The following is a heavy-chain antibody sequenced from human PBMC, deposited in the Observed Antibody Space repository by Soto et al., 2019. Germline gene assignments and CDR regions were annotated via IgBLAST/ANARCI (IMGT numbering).Heavy chain of an antibody. CDR2: MSGSGDSI. CDR1: GFTFSNYA. V-gene: IGHV3-23*01. Sequence: DVQVLESGGDLVQPGASLRLSCAASGFTFSNYAMTWVRQAPGKGLEWVSTMSGSGDSIYYADSVKGRFTISRDNSKNTLYLQINSLRADDWAVYYCATGRQMGYWGQGTLVIVSS. J-gene: IGHJ4*02. D-gene: IGHD7-27*01. CDR3: ATGRQMGY.